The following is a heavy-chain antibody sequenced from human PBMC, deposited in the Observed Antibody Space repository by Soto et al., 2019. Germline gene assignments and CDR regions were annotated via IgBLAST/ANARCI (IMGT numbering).Heavy chain of an antibody. CDR3: ASPQTTGTTPPDY. D-gene: IGHD1-7*01. J-gene: IGHJ4*02. V-gene: IGHV3-30*03. CDR2: ISYDGSNK. Sequence: VAVISYDGSNKYYADSVKGRFTISRDNSKNTLYLQMNSLRAEDTAVYYCASPQTTGTTPPDYWGQGTLVTVSS.